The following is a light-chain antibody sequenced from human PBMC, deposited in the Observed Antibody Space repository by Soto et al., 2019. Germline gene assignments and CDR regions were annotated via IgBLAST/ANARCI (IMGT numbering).Light chain of an antibody. CDR1: QSLLHSNGYNY. V-gene: IGKV2-28*01. CDR3: MQALQSWT. J-gene: IGKJ1*01. Sequence: DIVLTQSPLSLPVTPGEPASISCRSSQSLLHSNGYNYLDWYLQKPGQSPQLLIYLGSNRASGVPDRFSGSGSGTDFTLKISRVGADDIGVYYCMQALQSWTFGQGTKVDIK. CDR2: LGS.